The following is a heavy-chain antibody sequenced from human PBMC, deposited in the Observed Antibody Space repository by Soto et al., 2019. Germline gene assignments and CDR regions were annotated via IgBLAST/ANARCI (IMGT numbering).Heavy chain of an antibody. CDR2: IHYSGSI. D-gene: IGHD2-21*02. V-gene: IGHV4-30-4*01. Sequence: QVQLQESGPGLVRPSQTLSLTCTVSGGSISTDHYHWTWIRQAPGKGLEWIGYIHYSGSIQFNPSLQSGVSMSVDPSKNLFSRRLSSVTAADTAVYFCAREDDGGDRDYYGLDVWGQGTTVTVSS. J-gene: IGHJ6*02. CDR3: AREDDGGDRDYYGLDV. CDR1: GGSISTDHYH.